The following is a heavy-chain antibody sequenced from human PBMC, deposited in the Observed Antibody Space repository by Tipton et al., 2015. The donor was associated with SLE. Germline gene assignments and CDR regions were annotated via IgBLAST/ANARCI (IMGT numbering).Heavy chain of an antibody. CDR3: ARGRPYYYGSGSYYDYYYGMDV. CDR1: GFTFSSYW. CDR2: INSDGSST. V-gene: IGHV3-74*01. J-gene: IGHJ6*02. Sequence: SLRLSCAASGFTFSSYWMHWVRQAPGKGLVWVSRINSDGSSTSYADSVKGRFTISRDNAKNTLYLQMNSLRAEDTAVYYCARGRPYYYGSGSYYDYYYGMDVWGQGTTVTVSS. D-gene: IGHD3-10*01.